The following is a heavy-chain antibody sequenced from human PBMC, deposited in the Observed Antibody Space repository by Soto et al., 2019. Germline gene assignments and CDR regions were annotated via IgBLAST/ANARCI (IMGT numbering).Heavy chain of an antibody. CDR3: AREHGVESGHHYYGMDV. Sequence: QVQLVQSGAEVKKPGSSVKVSCKASGGTFSSYAISWVRQAPGQGLEWMGGIIPIFGTANYAQKFQGRVTRTAXXSXSXXYMELSSLRSEDTAGYYCAREHGVESGHHYYGMDVWGQETTVTVSS. CDR2: IIPIFGTA. V-gene: IGHV1-69*12. J-gene: IGHJ6*02. D-gene: IGHD2-15*01. CDR1: GGTFSSYA.